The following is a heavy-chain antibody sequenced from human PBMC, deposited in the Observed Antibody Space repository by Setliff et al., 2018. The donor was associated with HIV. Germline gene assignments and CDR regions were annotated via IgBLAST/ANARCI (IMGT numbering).Heavy chain of an antibody. V-gene: IGHV4-30-4*02. CDR3: ASAGPYCGDDCPYNWLTP. CDR1: GGSISSGDYY. J-gene: IGHJ5*02. Sequence: SETLSLTCTVSGGSISSGDYYWSWIRQPPGKGLEWIGYIYYSGSTYYNPALKSRVTISVDTSKNLFSLTLRSVTAADTAVYYCASAGPYCGDDCPYNWLTPWGQGTLVTVSS. CDR2: IYYSGST. D-gene: IGHD2-21*02.